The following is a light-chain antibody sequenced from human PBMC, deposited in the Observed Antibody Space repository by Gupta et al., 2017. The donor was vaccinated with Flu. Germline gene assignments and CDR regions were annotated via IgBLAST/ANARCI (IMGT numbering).Light chain of an antibody. CDR1: QSVSSSY. V-gene: IGKV3-20*01. Sequence: EIVLTQSPGTLSLSAGERATLSCRASQSVSSSYLAWYQQKPGQAPRLLIYGASSRATGIPDRFSGSGSGTDFTLTISSLEPEDFAVYYCQQYGSSPSFGQGTKLEIK. J-gene: IGKJ2*03. CDR3: QQYGSSPS. CDR2: GAS.